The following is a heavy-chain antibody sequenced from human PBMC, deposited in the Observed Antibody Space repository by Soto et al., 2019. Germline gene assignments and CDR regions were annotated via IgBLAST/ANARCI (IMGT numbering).Heavy chain of an antibody. Sequence: PSETLSLTCAVSGGSISSGGYSWSWIRQPPGKGLEWIGYIYHSGSTYYNPSLKSRVTISVDRSKNQFSLKLSSVTAADTAVYYCARAQTYSSSWPHYYYYGMDVWGQATTVTLSS. D-gene: IGHD6-6*01. CDR1: GGSISSGGYS. V-gene: IGHV4-30-2*01. J-gene: IGHJ6*02. CDR3: ARAQTYSSSWPHYYYYGMDV. CDR2: IYHSGST.